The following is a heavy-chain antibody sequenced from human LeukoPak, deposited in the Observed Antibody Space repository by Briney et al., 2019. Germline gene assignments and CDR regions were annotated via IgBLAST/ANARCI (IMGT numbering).Heavy chain of an antibody. CDR1: GGSINSYF. D-gene: IGHD3-9*01. J-gene: IGHJ4*02. V-gene: IGHV4-59*12. CDR2: IYYSGST. Sequence: PSETLSLTCTVSGGSINSYFWSWIRQPPGKGLEWIGYIYYSGSTYYNPSLKSRVTISVDTSKNQFSLKLSSVTAADTAVYYCAREPTGYAIYSLYYFDYWGQGTLVTVSS. CDR3: AREPTGYAIYSLYYFDY.